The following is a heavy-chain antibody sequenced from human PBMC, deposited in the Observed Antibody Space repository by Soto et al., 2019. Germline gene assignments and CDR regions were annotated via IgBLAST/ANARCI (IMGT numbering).Heavy chain of an antibody. Sequence: PSETLSLTCTVSGGSISSGRFDGSWIRKHPGKGLEWIGHISDSGSSYYNPSLESRVTISVDTSKNQFSLKLSAVTAADTAVYFCARTTFYDVFTAYYSLFDYWGQGTMVTVSS. CDR2: ISDSGSS. V-gene: IGHV4-31*03. CDR1: GGSISSGRFD. J-gene: IGHJ4*02. CDR3: ARTTFYDVFTAYYSLFDY. D-gene: IGHD3-9*01.